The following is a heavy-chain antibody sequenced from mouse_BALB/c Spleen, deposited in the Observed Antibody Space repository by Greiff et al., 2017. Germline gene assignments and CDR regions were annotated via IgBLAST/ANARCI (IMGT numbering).Heavy chain of an antibody. Sequence: QVQLKQSGAELAKPGASVKMSCKASGYTFTSYWMHWVKQRPGQGLEWIGYINPSTGDTEYNQKFKDKATLTADKSSSTAYMQLSSLTSEDSAVYYCARSWGNYDDYAMDYWGQGTSVTVSS. CDR3: ARSWGNYDDYAMDY. V-gene: IGHV1-7*01. CDR2: INPSTGDT. D-gene: IGHD2-1*01. J-gene: IGHJ4*01. CDR1: GYTFTSYW.